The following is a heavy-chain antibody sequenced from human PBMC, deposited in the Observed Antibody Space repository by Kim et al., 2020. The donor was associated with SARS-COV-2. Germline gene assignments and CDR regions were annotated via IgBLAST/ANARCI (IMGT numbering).Heavy chain of an antibody. Sequence: YADAVKGRFSISRDNSKNTLYLQMNSLRAEDTAVYYCAKASSSNYLLLGYWGQGTLVTVSS. D-gene: IGHD2-2*01. V-gene: IGHV3-30*02. J-gene: IGHJ4*02. CDR3: AKASSSNYLLLGY.